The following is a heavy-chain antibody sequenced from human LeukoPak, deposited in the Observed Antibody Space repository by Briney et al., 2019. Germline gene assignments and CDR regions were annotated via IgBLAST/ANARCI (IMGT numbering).Heavy chain of an antibody. Sequence: ASVKVSCKASGYSFTSYGISWVRQAPGQGLEWMGWVSSYNGNTNYAQKFPDRVTMTIDTSTSTAYMELRSLRSDDTAVYYCARSFYYYGSGSYYPTWFDPWGQGTLVTVSS. D-gene: IGHD3-10*01. CDR2: VSSYNGNT. CDR1: GYSFTSYG. J-gene: IGHJ5*02. V-gene: IGHV1-18*04. CDR3: ARSFYYYGSGSYYPTWFDP.